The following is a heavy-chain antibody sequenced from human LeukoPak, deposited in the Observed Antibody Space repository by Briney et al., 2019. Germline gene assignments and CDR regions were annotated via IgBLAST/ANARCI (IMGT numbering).Heavy chain of an antibody. V-gene: IGHV3-23*01. D-gene: IGHD5-24*01. CDR1: GFTFSNYA. Sequence: GGSLRLSCAASGFTFSNYAITWVCQAPGRGLEWVSSISVGGFTTYYADSVKGRFTISRDNSKNTLSLQLNSLRAEDTAVYYCAQAGEEVATISPFEMWGQGTKVTVSS. CDR3: AQAGEEVATISPFEM. J-gene: IGHJ3*02. CDR2: ISVGGFTT.